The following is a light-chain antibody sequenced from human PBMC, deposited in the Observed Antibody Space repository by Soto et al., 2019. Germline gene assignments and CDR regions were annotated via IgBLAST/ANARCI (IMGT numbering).Light chain of an antibody. CDR1: QDIRES. J-gene: IGKJ5*01. CDR3: HHLYCYPIT. Sequence: DIQLTQSPSFLSASVGDRVIITCRASQDIRESLAWYQQKPGKAPKLLIFDASTLQSGVPSRFSGSGSGTEFTLTISSLQPEDFASYYCHHLYCYPITFGQGTRLEIK. CDR2: DAS. V-gene: IGKV1-9*01.